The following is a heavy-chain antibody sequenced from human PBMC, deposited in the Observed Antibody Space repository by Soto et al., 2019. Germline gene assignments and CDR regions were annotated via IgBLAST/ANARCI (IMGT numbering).Heavy chain of an antibody. J-gene: IGHJ6*03. V-gene: IGHV3-48*01. CDR2: ISLSSSTI. CDR1: GFTFSSYN. Sequence: EVQLVESGGGLVQPGGSLRLSCAASGFTFSSYNMNWVRQAPGKGLEWISDISLSSSTIFYADSVKGRFTISRDNAKNSLYRQMNSLRAEDTAVYYCARDSRNYYYSMDVWGKGTTVTVSS. CDR3: ARDSRNYYYSMDV.